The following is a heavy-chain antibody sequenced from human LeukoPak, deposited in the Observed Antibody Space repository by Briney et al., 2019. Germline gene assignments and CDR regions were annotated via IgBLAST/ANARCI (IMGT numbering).Heavy chain of an antibody. J-gene: IGHJ5*02. CDR1: GYSFTSYW. V-gene: IGHV5-51*01. Sequence: GESLKISCKGSGYSFTSYWIGWVRQMPGKGLEWMGIIYPGDSHTRYSPSFQGQVTISADKSISTAYLQWSSLKASDTAMYYCARHLRLWQNWFDPWGQGTLVTVSS. CDR3: ARHLRLWQNWFDP. D-gene: IGHD5-18*01. CDR2: IYPGDSHT.